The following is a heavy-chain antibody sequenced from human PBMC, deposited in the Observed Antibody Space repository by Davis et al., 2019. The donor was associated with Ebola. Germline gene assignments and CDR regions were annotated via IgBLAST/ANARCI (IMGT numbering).Heavy chain of an antibody. CDR2: IAPSGDFT. D-gene: IGHD3-3*01. CDR1: GYTFTDYY. J-gene: IGHJ4*02. Sequence: ASVKVSCKASGYTFTDYYMNWVRQAPGQGLEWMGIIAPSGDFTRFAPKFQGRNTLTTDTSTNTVYMELTSLKSEDTAVYYCARALDRLLDFDYWGQGTLVTVSS. CDR3: ARALDRLLDFDY. V-gene: IGHV1-46*01.